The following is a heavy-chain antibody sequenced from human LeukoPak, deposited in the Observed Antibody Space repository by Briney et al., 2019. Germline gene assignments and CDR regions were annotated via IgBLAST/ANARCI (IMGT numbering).Heavy chain of an antibody. J-gene: IGHJ4*02. V-gene: IGHV3-23*01. CDR1: GFTFNSYA. CDR2: ISGSGGGT. CDR3: AKTTTGYSSGRYPGWPVDC. D-gene: IGHD6-19*01. Sequence: PGGSLRLSCGVSGFTFNSYAVSWVRQAPGKGLEWVSAISGSGGGTYYADSVKGRFTISRDNSKNTVYLQMNSLSTEDTAVYYCAKTTTGYSSGRYPGWPVDCWGQGTLVTVSS.